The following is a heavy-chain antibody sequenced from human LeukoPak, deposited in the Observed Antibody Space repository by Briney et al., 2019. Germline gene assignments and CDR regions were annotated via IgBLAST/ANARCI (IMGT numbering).Heavy chain of an antibody. J-gene: IGHJ3*02. CDR1: GFTFSNSW. CDR2: IKSKTDGGTI. V-gene: IGHV3-15*01. CDR3: ATHIPWDT. Sequence: GGSLRLSCAASGFTFSNSWMIWVRQAPGKGLEWVGRIKSKTDGGTIDYAAPVKGRFSISRDDSKDTMYLQMNSLKSDDTAVYYCATHIPWDTWGPGTMVTVSS. D-gene: IGHD2-21*01.